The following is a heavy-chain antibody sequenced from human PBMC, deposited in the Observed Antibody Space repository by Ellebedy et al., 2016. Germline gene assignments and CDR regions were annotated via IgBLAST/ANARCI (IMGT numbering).Heavy chain of an antibody. D-gene: IGHD6-13*01. J-gene: IGHJ6*02. V-gene: IGHV3-7*01. CDR2: IKQDGSEK. CDR1: GFTFSSYW. CDR3: ARVLGIAAAGDYYGMDV. Sequence: GGSLRLSCAASGFTFSSYWMSWVRQAPGKGLEWVANIKQDGSEKYYVDSVKGRFTISRDNAKNSLYLQMNSLRAEDTAVYYCARVLGIAAAGDYYGMDVWGQGTTVTVSS.